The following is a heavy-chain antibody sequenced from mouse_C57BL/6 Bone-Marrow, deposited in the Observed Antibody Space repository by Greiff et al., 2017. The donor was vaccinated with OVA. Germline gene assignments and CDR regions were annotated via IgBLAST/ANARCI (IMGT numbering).Heavy chain of an antibody. CDR2: IDPETGCT. CDR3: TRRAYGSSYDAMDY. V-gene: IGHV1-15*01. J-gene: IGHJ4*01. D-gene: IGHD1-1*01. Sequence: QVQLQQSGAELVRPGASVTLSCKASGYTFTDYEMHWVKQTPVHGLEWIGAIDPETGCTAYHQKFKGKAILTADKSSSTAYMELRSLTSEDSAVYYCTRRAYGSSYDAMDYWGQGTSVTVSS. CDR1: GYTFTDYE.